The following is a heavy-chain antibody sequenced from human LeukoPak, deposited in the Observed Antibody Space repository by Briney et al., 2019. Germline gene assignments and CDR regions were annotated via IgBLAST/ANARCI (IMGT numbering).Heavy chain of an antibody. D-gene: IGHD2-15*01. V-gene: IGHV1-46*01. J-gene: IGHJ4*02. CDR1: GYTFTSYY. Sequence: ASVKVSCKASGYTFTSYYMHWVRQAPGQGLEWMGIINPSGGSTSYAQKFQGRVTMTRDMSTGTVYMELSSLRSEDTAVYYCASSYCSGGSCQTPLDYWGQGTLVTVSS. CDR2: INPSGGST. CDR3: ASSYCSGGSCQTPLDY.